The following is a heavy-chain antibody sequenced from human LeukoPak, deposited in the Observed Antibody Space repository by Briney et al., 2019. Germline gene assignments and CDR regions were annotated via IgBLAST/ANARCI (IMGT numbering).Heavy chain of an antibody. J-gene: IGHJ2*01. D-gene: IGHD4-17*01. V-gene: IGHV1-2*02. CDR1: GYTFTSYY. Sequence: ASVKVSCKASGYTFTSYYMHWVRQAPGQGLEWMGWINPNSGGTNYAQKFQGRVTMTRDTSISTAYMELSRLRSDDTAVYYCARDLWTTVTTFYWYFDLWGRGTLVTVSS. CDR2: INPNSGGT. CDR3: ARDLWTTVTTFYWYFDL.